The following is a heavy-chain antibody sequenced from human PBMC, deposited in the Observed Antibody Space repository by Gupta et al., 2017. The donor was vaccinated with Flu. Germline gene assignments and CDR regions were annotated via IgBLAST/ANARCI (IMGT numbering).Heavy chain of an antibody. CDR2: IDTSGGTI. V-gene: IGHV3-48*02. D-gene: IGHD1-26*01. J-gene: IGHJ4*02. CDR3: ANGGHYWYGFPY. Sequence: EVQLVESGGGLVQPGGSLRLSCAASGFPLSSYSMNWVRQAPGKGLEWISYIDTSGGTIYYADSVKGRFTISRDNAKNSLYLQMNSLRHDDTAIYYCANGGHYWYGFPYWGQGTTVTVSS. CDR1: GFPLSSYS.